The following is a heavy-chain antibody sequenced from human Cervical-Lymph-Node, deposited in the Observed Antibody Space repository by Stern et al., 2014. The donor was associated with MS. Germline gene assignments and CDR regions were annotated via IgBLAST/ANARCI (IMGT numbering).Heavy chain of an antibody. J-gene: IGHJ5*02. Sequence: VQLVQSGADVKKPGASVRVSCKTSEDTFTDYYIHWVRQAPGQGLQWMGVINPSSGSAPYAQKFQGRVTMTRDKSTTTVYMELSSLRSEDTAVYYCARGPLMRGWFDPWGQGTLVTVSS. V-gene: IGHV1-46*01. CDR1: EDTFTDYY. CDR2: INPSSGSA. CDR3: ARGPLMRGWFDP.